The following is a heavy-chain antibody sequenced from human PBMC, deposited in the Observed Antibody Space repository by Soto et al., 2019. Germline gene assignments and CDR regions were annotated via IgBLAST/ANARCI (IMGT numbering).Heavy chain of an antibody. Sequence: GGSLRLSCSASGFTFSNAWMNWVRQAPGKGLEWVGRIKSKTDGGTTDYAAPVKGRFTISRDDSKNTLYLQMNSLKTEDTAVYYCTTTYYDSSGYYLRFDYWGQGTLVTVSS. CDR1: GFTFSNAW. J-gene: IGHJ4*02. CDR2: IKSKTDGGTT. D-gene: IGHD3-22*01. V-gene: IGHV3-15*07. CDR3: TTTYYDSSGYYLRFDY.